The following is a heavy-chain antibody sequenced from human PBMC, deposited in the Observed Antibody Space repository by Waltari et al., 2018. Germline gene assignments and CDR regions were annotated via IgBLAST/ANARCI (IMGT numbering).Heavy chain of an antibody. J-gene: IGHJ5*02. D-gene: IGHD2-21*01. CDR1: GYTVTGYS. CDR3: ARDRGGANWFDP. V-gene: IGHV1-2*06. CDR2: INPNSGGT. Sequence: QVQLVQSGAEVKKPGASVKVSCTASGYTVTGYSMPWVRQAPGQGLEWMGRINPNSGGTNYAQKFQGRVTMTRDTSISTAYMELSRLRSDDTAVYYCARDRGGANWFDPWGQGTLVTVSS.